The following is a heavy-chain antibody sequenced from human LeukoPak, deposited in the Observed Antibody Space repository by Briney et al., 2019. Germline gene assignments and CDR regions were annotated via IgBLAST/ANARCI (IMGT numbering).Heavy chain of an antibody. CDR2: INSDGSST. D-gene: IGHD3-10*01. CDR3: ARRRGSYYGSGSYAGFDY. CDR1: GFTFSSYW. Sequence: GGSLRLSCAASGFTFSSYWMHWVRQAPGKGLVWVSRINSDGSSTSYADSVKGRFTISRDNAKNSLYLQMNSLRAEDTAAYYCARRRGSYYGSGSYAGFDYWGQGTLVTVSS. J-gene: IGHJ4*02. V-gene: IGHV3-74*01.